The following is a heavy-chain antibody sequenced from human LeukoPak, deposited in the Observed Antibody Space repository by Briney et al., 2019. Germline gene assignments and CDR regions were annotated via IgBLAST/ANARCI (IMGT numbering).Heavy chain of an antibody. D-gene: IGHD3-22*01. CDR1: GGSISSSSYY. J-gene: IGHJ4*02. Sequence: SETLSLTCTVSGGSISSSSYYWGWIRQPPGKGLEWIGSIYYSGSTYYNPSLKSRVTISVDTSKNQFSLKLSSVTAADTAVYYCASIDSSGYYYVTEDYWGQGTLVTVSS. CDR3: ASIDSSGYYYVTEDY. CDR2: IYYSGST. V-gene: IGHV4-39*07.